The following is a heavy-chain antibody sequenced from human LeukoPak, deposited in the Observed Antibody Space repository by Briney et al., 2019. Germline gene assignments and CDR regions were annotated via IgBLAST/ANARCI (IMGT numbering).Heavy chain of an antibody. CDR3: AKQLGYCSVGSCYFPY. Sequence: GGSLRLSCAASGFIFSNYGMNWVRQAPGKGLEWVAAISASGSATSYADSVRGRFTISRDNSKSTTYLQMNSLRAEDTAVFYCAKQLGYCSVGSCYFPYWGQGTLVTVSS. V-gene: IGHV3-23*01. CDR2: ISASGSAT. D-gene: IGHD2-15*01. CDR1: GFIFSNYG. J-gene: IGHJ4*02.